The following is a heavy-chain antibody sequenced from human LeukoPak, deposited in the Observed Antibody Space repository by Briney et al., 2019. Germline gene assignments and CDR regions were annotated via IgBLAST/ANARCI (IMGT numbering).Heavy chain of an antibody. CDR1: GFTFSSYA. V-gene: IGHV3-30*04. J-gene: IGHJ4*02. Sequence: GGSLRLSCAASGFTFSSYAMHWVRQAPGKGLEWVAVISYDGSNKYYADSVKGRFTISRDNSKNTLYLQMNSLRAEDTAVYYCARRYGIDYWGQGTLVTVSS. D-gene: IGHD1-14*01. CDR2: ISYDGSNK. CDR3: ARRYGIDY.